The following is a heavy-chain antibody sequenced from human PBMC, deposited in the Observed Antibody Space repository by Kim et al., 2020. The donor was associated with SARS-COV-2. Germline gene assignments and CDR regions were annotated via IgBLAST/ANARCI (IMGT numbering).Heavy chain of an antibody. CDR2: IIPIFGTA. V-gene: IGHV1-69*13. D-gene: IGHD2-2*01. Sequence: SVKVSCKASGGTFSSYAISWVRQAPGQGLEWMGGIIPIFGTANYAQKFQGRVTITADESTSTAYMELSSLRSEDTAVYYCARGNYCSSTSCQHYYYYGMAVWGQGTTVTVSS. J-gene: IGHJ6*02. CDR3: ARGNYCSSTSCQHYYYYGMAV. CDR1: GGTFSSYA.